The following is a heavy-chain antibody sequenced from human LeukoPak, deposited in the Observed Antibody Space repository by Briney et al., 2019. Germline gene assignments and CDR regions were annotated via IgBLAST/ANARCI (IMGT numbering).Heavy chain of an antibody. CDR3: VKDLYKGDSSSWYYFHY. V-gene: IGHV3-66*01. J-gene: IGHJ4*02. CDR2: IYSGGST. D-gene: IGHD6-13*01. CDR1: GFTVSSNY. Sequence: GGSLRLSCEASGFTVSSNYMTWVRQAPGKGLEWVSTIYSGGSTYYADSVNGRFTISRDKSKKTLYLQMSSLRAEDTAIYHCVKDLYKGDSSSWYYFHYWGQGTLVIVCS.